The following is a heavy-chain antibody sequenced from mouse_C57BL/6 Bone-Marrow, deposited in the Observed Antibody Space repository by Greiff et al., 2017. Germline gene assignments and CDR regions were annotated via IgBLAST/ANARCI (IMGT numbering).Heavy chain of an antibody. CDR3: ARVYYGSRGAWFAY. D-gene: IGHD1-1*01. CDR2: IHPNSGST. V-gene: IGHV1-64*01. J-gene: IGHJ3*01. CDR1: GYTFTSYW. Sequence: QVQLQQPGAELVKPGASVKLSCKASGYTFTSYWMLWVKQRPGQGLEWIGMIHPNSGSTNYNEKFKSKATLTADKSSSTSYMELRSLTSEDSAVYLCARVYYGSRGAWFAYWGQGTLVTVSA.